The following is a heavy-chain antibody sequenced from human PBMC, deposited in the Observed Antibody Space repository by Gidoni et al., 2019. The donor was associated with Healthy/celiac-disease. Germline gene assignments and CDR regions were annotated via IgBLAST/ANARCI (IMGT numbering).Heavy chain of an antibody. V-gene: IGHV4-59*01. J-gene: IGHJ6*02. CDR3: ARAPRDYYYYGMDV. CDR2: IYYSGST. Sequence: QVQLQESGPGLVKPSETLSLTCTVSGGSISSYYWSWIRQPPGKGLEWIGYIYYSGSTNYNPSLKSRVTISVDTSKNQFSLKLSSVTAADTAVYYCARAPRDYYYYGMDVWGQGTTVTVSS. CDR1: GGSISSYY.